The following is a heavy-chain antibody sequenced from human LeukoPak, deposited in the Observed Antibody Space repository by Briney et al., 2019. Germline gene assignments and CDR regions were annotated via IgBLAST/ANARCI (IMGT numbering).Heavy chain of an antibody. J-gene: IGHJ6*03. D-gene: IGHD3-3*01. V-gene: IGHV4-59*01. CDR2: IYSSGRT. CDR3: ARLGSTYYDFWSVTQEGYYMDV. Sequence: PSETLSLTCTVSGGSISSYYWSWIRQPPGKGLEWIGYIYSSGRTNYNPSLKSRVTISVDTSKKQFSLKLSSVTAADTAVYHCARLGSTYYDFWSVTQEGYYMDVWGKGTTVTVSS. CDR1: GGSISSYY.